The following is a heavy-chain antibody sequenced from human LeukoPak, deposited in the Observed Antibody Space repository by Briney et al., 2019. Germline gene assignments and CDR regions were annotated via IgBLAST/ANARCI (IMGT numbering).Heavy chain of an antibody. D-gene: IGHD1-26*01. V-gene: IGHV1-46*01. CDR3: ARDNSVGDVAWWFDP. CDR2: INPSGGRT. CDR1: GYTFTIYY. Sequence: ASVKVSCKTSGYTFTIYYMHWVRQAPGQGLEWMGIINPSGGRTLYAQKFQGRVTMTRGMSTTTDYMELSSLRSEDTAVYYCARDNSVGDVAWWFDPWGQGTLVTVSS. J-gene: IGHJ5*02.